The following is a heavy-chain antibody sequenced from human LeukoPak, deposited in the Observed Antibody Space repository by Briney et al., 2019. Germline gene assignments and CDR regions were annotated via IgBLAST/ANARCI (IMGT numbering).Heavy chain of an antibody. CDR3: ARDVGSSSWYFDY. CDR1: GYTFTSYY. Sequence: GASVKVSCKASGYTFTSYYMYWVRQAPGQGLEWMGMINPSGGSTTYAQKFHGRVTMTRDTSTSTVYMELSSLRSEDTAVYYCARDVGSSSWYFDYWGQGTLVTVSS. CDR2: INPSGGST. J-gene: IGHJ4*02. V-gene: IGHV1-46*01. D-gene: IGHD6-13*01.